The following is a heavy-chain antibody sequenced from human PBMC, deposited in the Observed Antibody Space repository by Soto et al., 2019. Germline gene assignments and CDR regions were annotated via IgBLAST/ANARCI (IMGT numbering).Heavy chain of an antibody. Sequence: PSETLSLTCTVSGGSITSFYYSWIRQPPGKGLEWIGYMYHSGTPNYNPSLKSRVTISVDTAKSQISLRLDSVTAADTAVYYCARKGGFYHDYWGQGTLVTVSS. J-gene: IGHJ4*02. V-gene: IGHV4-59*01. CDR3: ARKGGFYHDY. CDR2: MYHSGTP. D-gene: IGHD3-3*01. CDR1: GGSITSFY.